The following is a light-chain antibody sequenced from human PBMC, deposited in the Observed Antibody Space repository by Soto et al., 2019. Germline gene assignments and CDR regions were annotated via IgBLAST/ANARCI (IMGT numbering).Light chain of an antibody. CDR2: DAS. CDR3: QQRSDWPST. J-gene: IGKJ4*01. CDR1: QSVSRY. V-gene: IGKV3-11*01. Sequence: DIVLTQSPATLSLSPGERATLSCRASQSVSRYLAWYQQKPGQAPRLLIYDASNRATGIQARFSGSGSGTDFTLTISSLEPEDFAVYYCQQRSDWPSTFGGGTKVEI.